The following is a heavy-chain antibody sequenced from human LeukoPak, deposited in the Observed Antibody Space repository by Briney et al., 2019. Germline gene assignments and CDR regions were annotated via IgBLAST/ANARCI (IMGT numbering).Heavy chain of an antibody. CDR2: MYYSGST. D-gene: IGHD5-12*01. CDR3: ARHSRGYDSEFGY. Sequence: ASETLSLTCTVFGDSIITYYWSWIRQPPGKGLEWIGYMYYSGSTNYNPSLKSRVTISVDKSRNQFSLTLSSVTAADTAVYYCARHSRGYDSEFGYWGQGTLVTVSS. J-gene: IGHJ4*02. V-gene: IGHV4-59*08. CDR1: GDSIITYY.